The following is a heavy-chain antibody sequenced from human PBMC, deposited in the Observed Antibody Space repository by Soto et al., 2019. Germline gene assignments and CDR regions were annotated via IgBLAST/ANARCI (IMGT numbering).Heavy chain of an antibody. Sequence: ASVKVSCKASGYTFTSYGISWVRQAPGQGLEWMGWISAYNGNTNYAQKLQGRVTMTRDTSTSTVYMELSSLRSEDTAVYYCARDAEYSSGPNWFDPWGQGTLVTVSS. CDR2: ISAYNGNT. CDR3: ARDAEYSSGPNWFDP. J-gene: IGHJ5*02. D-gene: IGHD6-19*01. CDR1: GYTFTSYG. V-gene: IGHV1-18*01.